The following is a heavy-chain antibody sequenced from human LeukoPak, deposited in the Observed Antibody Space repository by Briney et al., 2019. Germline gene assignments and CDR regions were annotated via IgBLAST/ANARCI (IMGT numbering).Heavy chain of an antibody. CDR3: AGDEGWTFDI. Sequence: GGSLRLSCAASGFSFSTHWVSWFRQAPGKGLEWVALIKQDGSVIHYVDSVKGRFTISRDNAKNSLSLQMNSLRADDTAVYYCAGDEGWTFDIWGQGTKVTVSS. D-gene: IGHD5-24*01. CDR2: IKQDGSVI. V-gene: IGHV3-7*01. CDR1: GFSFSTHW. J-gene: IGHJ3*02.